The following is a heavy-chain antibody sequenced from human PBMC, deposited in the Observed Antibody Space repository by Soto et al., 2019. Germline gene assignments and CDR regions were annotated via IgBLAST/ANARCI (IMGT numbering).Heavy chain of an antibody. CDR1: GFTFSTYS. D-gene: IGHD4-4*01. Sequence: GGSLRLSCAASGFTFSTYSMNWVRQAPGKGVEWVTYISSSSSTMYYADSVRGRFTISRDNAKNSLYLQMNSLRDEDTAVYYCTKSEDYRLSWGQGTLVTVSS. V-gene: IGHV3-48*02. CDR2: ISSSSSTM. CDR3: TKSEDYRLS. J-gene: IGHJ4*02.